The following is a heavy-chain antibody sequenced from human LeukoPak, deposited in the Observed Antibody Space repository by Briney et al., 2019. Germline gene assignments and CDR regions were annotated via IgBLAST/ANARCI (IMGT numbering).Heavy chain of an antibody. CDR3: ARDPDSSGWGPGDY. V-gene: IGHV3-33*01. Sequence: GGSLRLSCAASGFTFSNYGMHWVRQAPGKGLEWVALISFDGSQKYYADSVKGRFTISRDNSKNTLYLQMNSLRAEDTAVYYCARDPDSSGWGPGDYWGQGTLVTVSS. D-gene: IGHD6-19*01. CDR1: GFTFSNYG. J-gene: IGHJ4*02. CDR2: ISFDGSQK.